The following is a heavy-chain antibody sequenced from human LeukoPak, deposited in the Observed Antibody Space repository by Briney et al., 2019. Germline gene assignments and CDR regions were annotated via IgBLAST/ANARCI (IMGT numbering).Heavy chain of an antibody. CDR1: GFTFSSYW. D-gene: IGHD1-1*01. Sequence: GGSLRLSCAASGFTFSSYWMSWVRQAPGKGLEGVANIKQDGSEKYYVDSVKGRFTISRDNAKNSLYLQMNSRRAEDTAVYYCAREDDDLYYFDYWGQGTLVTVSS. CDR2: IKQDGSEK. V-gene: IGHV3-7*01. CDR3: AREDDDLYYFDY. J-gene: IGHJ4*02.